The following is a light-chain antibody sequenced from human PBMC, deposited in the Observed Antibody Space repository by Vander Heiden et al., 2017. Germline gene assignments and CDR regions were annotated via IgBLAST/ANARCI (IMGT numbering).Light chain of an antibody. CDR2: GNS. J-gene: IGLJ2*01. CDR3: QSYDSSLSGSVV. Sequence: QSVLTQPPPVSGPPGQRVTISCTGSSSNIGAGYNVHWYQQLPGTAPKLLIYGNSNRPSGVPDRFSGSKSGTSASLAITGLQAEDEADYYCQSYDSSLSGSVVFGGGTKLTVL. CDR1: SSNIGAGYN. V-gene: IGLV1-40*01.